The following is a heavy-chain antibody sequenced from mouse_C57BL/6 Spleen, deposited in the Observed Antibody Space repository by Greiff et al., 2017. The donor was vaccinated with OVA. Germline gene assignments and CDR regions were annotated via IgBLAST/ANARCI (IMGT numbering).Heavy chain of an antibody. CDR1: GFSLTSYG. J-gene: IGHJ4*01. V-gene: IGHV2-5*01. Sequence: VQRVESGPGLVQPSQSLSITCTVSGFSLTSYGVHWVRQSPGKGLEWLGVIWRGGSTDYNAAFMSRLSITKDNSKSQVFFKMNSLQADDTAIYYCAKNGGYDYPYYAMDYWGQGTSVTVSS. D-gene: IGHD2-4*01. CDR2: IWRGGST. CDR3: AKNGGYDYPYYAMDY.